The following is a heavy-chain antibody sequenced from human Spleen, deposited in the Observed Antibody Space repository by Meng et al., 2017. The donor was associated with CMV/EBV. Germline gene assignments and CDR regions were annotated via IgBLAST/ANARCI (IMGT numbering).Heavy chain of an antibody. J-gene: IGHJ6*02. V-gene: IGHV3-21*01. CDR3: AKSPTVTTSPTLNHPYYYYYGMDV. CDR2: ISSSSSYI. D-gene: IGHD4-11*01. CDR1: GGSISPSNYY. Sequence: GGSLRLSCIVSGGSISPSNYYWGWIRQPPGKGLEWVSSISSSSSYIYYADSVKGRFTISRDNAKNSLYLQMNSLRAEDTAVYYCAKSPTVTTSPTLNHPYYYYYGMDVWGQGTTVTVSS.